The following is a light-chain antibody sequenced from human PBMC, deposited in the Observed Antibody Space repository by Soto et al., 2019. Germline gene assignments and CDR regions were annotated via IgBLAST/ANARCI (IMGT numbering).Light chain of an antibody. CDR1: QNIHNH. V-gene: IGKV3-15*01. CDR2: DAI. Sequence: EILMTQSPATLSVSPGERVTLSCRASQNIHNHLSWFLQKPGQAHRLLMYDAIIRAAGIPARFSGSWSGTELTITINSLQSEDFEVYDCQHYDAWPLTFGGGTKVDI. J-gene: IGKJ4*01. CDR3: QHYDAWPLT.